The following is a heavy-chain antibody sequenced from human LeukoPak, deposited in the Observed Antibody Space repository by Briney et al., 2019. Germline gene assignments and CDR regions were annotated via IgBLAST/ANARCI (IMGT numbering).Heavy chain of an antibody. CDR3: AAASYGSTWYNAENAECFHH. D-gene: IGHD6-13*01. CDR2: IYYSGRT. CDR1: GGSISSYY. V-gene: IGHV4-59*01. Sequence: PSETLSLTCTVSGGSISSYYWSWIRQPPGKGLEYIGYIYYSGRTNYNPSLKSRVTISVDTSKNQFFLKVISVTAADTAIYYCAAASYGSTWYNAENAECFHHWGQGTLVTVSS. J-gene: IGHJ1*01.